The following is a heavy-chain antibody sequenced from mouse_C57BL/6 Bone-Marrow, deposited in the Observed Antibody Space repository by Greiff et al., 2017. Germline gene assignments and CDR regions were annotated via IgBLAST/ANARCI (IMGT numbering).Heavy chain of an antibody. V-gene: IGHV14-1*01. D-gene: IGHD1-1*01. CDR3: TTDYYDSSDLAWFAY. CDR1: GFHIKDYY. J-gene: IGHJ3*01. Sequence: VQLQQSGAELVRPGASVKLSCTASGFHIKDYYMHWVKQRPEQGLEWIGRIDPEDGDTEYAPKFQGKATMTADTSSTTAYLQLSSLTSEDTAVYYCTTDYYDSSDLAWFAYWGQATLVTVSA. CDR2: IDPEDGDT.